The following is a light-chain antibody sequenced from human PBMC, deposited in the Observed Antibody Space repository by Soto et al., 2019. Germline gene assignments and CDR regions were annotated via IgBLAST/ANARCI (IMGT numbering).Light chain of an antibody. Sequence: EIVMTQSPATLSVSPGARAPLSCRASQSVSSNLAWYQQKPGQAPRLLIYGASTRATGIPARFSGSGSGTDFTLTISRLEPEDFAVYYCQQYSQWPITFGQGTRLEIK. CDR1: QSVSSN. V-gene: IGKV3-15*01. CDR2: GAS. CDR3: QQYSQWPIT. J-gene: IGKJ5*01.